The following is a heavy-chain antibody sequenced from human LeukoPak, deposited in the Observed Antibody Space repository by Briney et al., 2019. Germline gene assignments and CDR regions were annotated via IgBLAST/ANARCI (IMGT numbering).Heavy chain of an antibody. D-gene: IGHD6-19*01. CDR1: GFTFTSYA. J-gene: IGHJ4*02. CDR2: ISGSGGST. Sequence: GGSLRLSCAASGFTFTSYAMTWVRQAPGKGLEWVSSISGSGGSTSDSVKGRFTTSRDNSKNTLYLQMNSLRAEDTAVYYCAKYIAVAGHFDYWGQGTLVTVSS. V-gene: IGHV3-23*01. CDR3: AKYIAVAGHFDY.